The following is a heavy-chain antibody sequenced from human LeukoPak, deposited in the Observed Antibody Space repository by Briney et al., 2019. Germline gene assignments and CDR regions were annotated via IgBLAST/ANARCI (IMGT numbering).Heavy chain of an antibody. D-gene: IGHD2-15*01. CDR1: GYTFTSYD. V-gene: IGHV1-8*03. Sequence: GASVKVSCKASGYTFTSYDINWVRQATGQGLEWMGWMNPNSGNTGYAQKFQGRVTITRNTSISTAYMELSSLRSEDTAVYYCARGLVGAYYYYYYMDVWGKGTTVTVSS. CDR3: ARGLVGAYYYYYYMDV. CDR2: MNPNSGNT. J-gene: IGHJ6*03.